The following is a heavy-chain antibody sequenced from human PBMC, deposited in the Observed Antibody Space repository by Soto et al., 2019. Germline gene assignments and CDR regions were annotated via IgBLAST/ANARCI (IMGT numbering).Heavy chain of an antibody. J-gene: IGHJ1*01. V-gene: IGHV4-59*01. Sequence: QVQLQESGPGLVKPSETLSLTCTVSGGSISSYYWSWIRQPPGKGLVWIGYIYYSGSTNYNPSLKIWVTISVDTSKNQFSLKLSSVTAADTAVYYCARTRTTVTPSGFQHWGQGTLVTVSS. CDR2: IYYSGST. D-gene: IGHD4-17*01. CDR3: ARTRTTVTPSGFQH. CDR1: GGSISSYY.